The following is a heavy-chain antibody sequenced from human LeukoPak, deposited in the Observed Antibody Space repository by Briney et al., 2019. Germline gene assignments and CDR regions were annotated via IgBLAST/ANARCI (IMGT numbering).Heavy chain of an antibody. CDR1: GGSISSSGYY. Sequence: SQTLSLTRTVSGGSISSSGYYWSWIRQRPGKGLEWIGYIYYSGNTHYNPSLKSRVTISMDTSQNQFSLKLSSVTAADPAVYYCARGVTGWFGGFDYWGQGTLVTVSS. J-gene: IGHJ4*02. CDR3: ARGVTGWFGGFDY. V-gene: IGHV4-31*03. CDR2: IYYSGNT. D-gene: IGHD3-16*01.